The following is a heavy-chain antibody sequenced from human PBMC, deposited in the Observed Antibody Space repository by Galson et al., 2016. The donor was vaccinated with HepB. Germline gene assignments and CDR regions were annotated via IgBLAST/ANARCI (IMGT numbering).Heavy chain of an antibody. CDR2: IYPGDPET. V-gene: IGHV5-51*03. CDR3: ARRTVGYYKGASDY. CDR1: GYSFTGFW. J-gene: IGHJ4*02. D-gene: IGHD1-26*01. Sequence: QSGADVKKPGESLKIFCKGSGYSFTGFWIGWVRQKPGKGLEWMGIIYPGDPETRYSPSFQGQVTMSVDKSINTAYLQWSSLKASDTAIYYCARRTVGYYKGASDYWGQGTLVTVSS.